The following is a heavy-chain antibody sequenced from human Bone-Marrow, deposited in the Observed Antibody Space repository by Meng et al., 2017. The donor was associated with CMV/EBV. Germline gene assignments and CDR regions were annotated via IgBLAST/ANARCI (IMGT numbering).Heavy chain of an antibody. CDR3: ARNRDYDFWTGYPNWFDP. CDR1: PFTASY. V-gene: IGHV3-11*01. CDR2: IDGPDNNK. Sequence: PFTASYLPWLCQPPGQRLEWVSYIDGPDNNKHYADSVRGRFTISRDTAKRSLYLQMNSLRAEDTAVYYCARNRDYDFWTGYPNWFDPWGQGTLVTVSS. J-gene: IGHJ5*02. D-gene: IGHD3/OR15-3a*01.